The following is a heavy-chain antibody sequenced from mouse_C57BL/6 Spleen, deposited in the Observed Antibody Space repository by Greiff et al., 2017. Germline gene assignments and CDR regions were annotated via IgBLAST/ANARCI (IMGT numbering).Heavy chain of an antibody. J-gene: IGHJ4*01. CDR1: GFTFSSYG. CDR3: ARHNSIYDGPIDY. CDR2: ISSGGSYT. V-gene: IGHV5-6*02. D-gene: IGHD2-3*01. Sequence: EVKLVESGGDLVKPGGSLKLSCAASGFTFSSYGMSWVRQTPDKRLEWVATISSGGSYTYYPDSVKGRFTISRDNAKNTLYLQMSSLKSEDTAMYYCARHNSIYDGPIDYWGQGTSVTVSS.